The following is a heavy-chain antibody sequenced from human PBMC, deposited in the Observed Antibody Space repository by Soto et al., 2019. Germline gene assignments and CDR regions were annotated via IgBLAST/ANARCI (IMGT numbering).Heavy chain of an antibody. CDR2: ISSSSYI. CDR1: GFTFSSYS. J-gene: IGHJ4*02. D-gene: IGHD4-17*01. CDR3: ARVIGGDYLLYPDY. V-gene: IGHV3-21*01. Sequence: GGSLRLSCAASGFTFSSYSMNWVRQAPGKGLEWVSSISSSSYIYYADSVKGRFTISRDNAKNSLYLQMNSLRAEDTAVYYCARVIGGDYLLYPDYWGQGTLVTVPQ.